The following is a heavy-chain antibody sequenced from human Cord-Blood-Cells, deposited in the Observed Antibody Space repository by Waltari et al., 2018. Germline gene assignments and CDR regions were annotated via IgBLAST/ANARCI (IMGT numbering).Heavy chain of an antibody. J-gene: IGHJ4*02. CDR2: IIPILGIA. V-gene: IGHV1-69*09. Sequence: QVQLVQSGAEVKKPGSSVKVSCKASGGTFSSYALSWVRQAPGQGLEWMGRIIPILGIANYAQKFQGRVTITADKSTSTAYMELSSLRSEDTAVYYCASESSMQWELLHYFDYWGQGTLVTVSS. CDR3: ASESSMQWELLHYFDY. CDR1: GGTFSSYA. D-gene: IGHD1-26*01.